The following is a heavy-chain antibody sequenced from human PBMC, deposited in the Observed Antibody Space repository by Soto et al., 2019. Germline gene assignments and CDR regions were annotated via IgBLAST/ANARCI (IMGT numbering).Heavy chain of an antibody. J-gene: IGHJ6*02. CDR3: ATTSFYMTTVPDVYYYYGMDV. CDR2: INAGNGNT. CDR1: GYTFTSYA. V-gene: IGHV1-3*01. Sequence: ASVKVSCKASGYTFTSYAMHWVRQAPGQRLEWMGWINAGNGNTKYSQKFQGRVTITRDTSASTAYMELSSLRSEDTAVYYCATTSFYMTTVPDVYYYYGMDVWGQGTTATVSS. D-gene: IGHD4-4*01.